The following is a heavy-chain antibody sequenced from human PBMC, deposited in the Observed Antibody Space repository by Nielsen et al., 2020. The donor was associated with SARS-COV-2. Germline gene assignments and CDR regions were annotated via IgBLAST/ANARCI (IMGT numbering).Heavy chain of an antibody. Sequence: SETLSLTCSVSGGTINDYYWSWIRQPPGKGLEWIGYIYYSGYTSYNPSLKSRVTISVDTSENQFSLELRSVTAADTAVYYCARDAYGNSSFYSYGLDVWGQGTTVAVSS. V-gene: IGHV4-30-4*01. CDR2: IYYSGYT. D-gene: IGHD4-11*01. CDR1: GGTINDYY. CDR3: ARDAYGNSSFYSYGLDV. J-gene: IGHJ6*02.